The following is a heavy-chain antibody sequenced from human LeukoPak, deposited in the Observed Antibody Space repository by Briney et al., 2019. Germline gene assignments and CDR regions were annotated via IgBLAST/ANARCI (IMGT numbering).Heavy chain of an antibody. Sequence: ASVKVSCKASGYTFTGYYMHWVRQAPGQGLEWMGWINPNSGGTNYAQKFQGRVTMTRDKSISTAYMELSRLRSDDTSVYYCAXXXXXGSGSYPLPFDYWGQGTLVTVSS. J-gene: IGHJ4*02. CDR1: GYTFTGYY. V-gene: IGHV1-2*02. CDR3: AXXXXXGSGSYPLPFDY. D-gene: IGHD3-10*01. CDR2: INPNSGGT.